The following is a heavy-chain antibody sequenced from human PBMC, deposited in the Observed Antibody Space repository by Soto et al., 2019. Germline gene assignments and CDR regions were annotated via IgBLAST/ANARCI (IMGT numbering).Heavy chain of an antibody. CDR3: ARDNSPVNLH. D-gene: IGHD2-21*01. J-gene: IGHJ4*02. V-gene: IGHV3-48*03. Sequence: QTGGSLRLSCAASGFTFGSYEMNWVRQAPGKGLEWISYISSISSTIYYADSVKGRFTISRDNAKNSLYLQMNSLRAEDTAVYYCARDNSPVNLHSGQGTLVTVSS. CDR1: GFTFGSYE. CDR2: ISSISSTI.